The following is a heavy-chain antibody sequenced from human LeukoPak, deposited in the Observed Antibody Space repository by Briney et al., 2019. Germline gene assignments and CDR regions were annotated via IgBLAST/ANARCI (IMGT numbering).Heavy chain of an antibody. J-gene: IGHJ4*02. V-gene: IGHV4-39*01. D-gene: IGHD1-26*01. CDR2: IYYSGST. CDR1: GGSIRSSSYE. Sequence: SETLSLTCTVSGGSIRSSSYEWGWIRQPPGKGLEWIGSIYYSGSTYYNPSLKSRFTISVDTSKNQFSMKLSSVTAADTAGYYCARSIGGARGGFDYGGQGTLVTVSS. CDR3: ARSIGGARGGFDY.